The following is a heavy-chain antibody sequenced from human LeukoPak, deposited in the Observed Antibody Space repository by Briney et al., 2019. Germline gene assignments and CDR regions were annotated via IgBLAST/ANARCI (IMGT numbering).Heavy chain of an antibody. CDR1: GYTFMSYG. CDR2: ISTYNGNT. Sequence: ASVKVSCKASGYTFMSYGISWLRQAPGQGLEWVGRISTYNGNTDYAQKVQGRVTMTRDTSTNTAYMELRSLRSDDTAVYYCARLYSSSSAWDYWGQGTLVTVSS. CDR3: ARLYSSSSAWDY. D-gene: IGHD6-6*01. V-gene: IGHV1-18*01. J-gene: IGHJ4*02.